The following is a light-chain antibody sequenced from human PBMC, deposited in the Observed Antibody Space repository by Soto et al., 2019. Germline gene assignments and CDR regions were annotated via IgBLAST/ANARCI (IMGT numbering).Light chain of an antibody. Sequence: DSQMTQSPSSLSASVGDRVTITCRASQGISNYLAWYQQKPGKVPKLLIYAASTLQSGVPSRFSGSGSGTDFTLTISSLQPDDVATYSCQKYNSAPWTFGQGTKVEIK. J-gene: IGKJ1*01. CDR1: QGISNY. CDR2: AAS. CDR3: QKYNSAPWT. V-gene: IGKV1-27*01.